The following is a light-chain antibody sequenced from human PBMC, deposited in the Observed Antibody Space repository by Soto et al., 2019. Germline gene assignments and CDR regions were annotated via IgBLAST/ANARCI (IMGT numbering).Light chain of an antibody. CDR3: QQYYDWPIT. CDR2: GAS. CDR1: QTISSI. V-gene: IGKV3-15*01. J-gene: IGKJ5*01. Sequence: EIVMTQSTATLSVAXXXXXXXXXXASQTISSILAWYQQKPGQAPRLLIYGASTRATGIPARFTGSGSGTEFTLTISSLQSEDFALYYCQQYYDWPITFGQGTRLEIK.